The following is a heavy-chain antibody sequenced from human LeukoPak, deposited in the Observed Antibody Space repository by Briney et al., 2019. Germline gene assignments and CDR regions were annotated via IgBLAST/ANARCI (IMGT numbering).Heavy chain of an antibody. J-gene: IGHJ5*02. CDR1: GYTFTSYD. CDR2: INPSGGST. D-gene: IGHD3-9*01. V-gene: IGHV1-46*01. CDR3: ARDRDILTGPRNWFDP. Sequence: ASVKVSCKASGYTFTSYDINWVRQATGQGLEWMGIINPSGGSTSYAQKFQGRVTMTRDTSTSTVYMELSSLRSEDTAVYYCARDRDILTGPRNWFDPWGQGTLVTVSS.